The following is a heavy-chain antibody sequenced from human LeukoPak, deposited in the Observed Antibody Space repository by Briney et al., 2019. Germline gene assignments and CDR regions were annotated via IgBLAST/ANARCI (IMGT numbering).Heavy chain of an antibody. CDR1: GFTFSNYR. V-gene: IGHV3-7*01. J-gene: IGHJ4*02. D-gene: IGHD3-16*01. CDR3: ARDNPTWGY. Sequence: GGSLRLSCAASGFTFSNYRMSWVRQAPGKGLEWVASIKQDGSEKDYVDSVKGRFTISRDNAKNSLYLQMNSLRVEDTAVYYCARDNPTWGYWGQGTLVTVSS. CDR2: IKQDGSEK.